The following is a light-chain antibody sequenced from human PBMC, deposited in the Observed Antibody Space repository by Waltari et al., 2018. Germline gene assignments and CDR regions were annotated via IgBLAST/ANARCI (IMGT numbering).Light chain of an antibody. Sequence: QSALTHPASASGSPGQSITLPCPGLPIYLGGNNYVSWYQQPPGKAPKLIIYDATSRPSGVSNRFSGSKSGNTASLTISGLQAEDEADYYCCSFTSSSTWVFGGGTKLTVL. CDR3: CSFTSSSTWV. J-gene: IGLJ3*02. V-gene: IGLV2-14*01. CDR1: PIYLGGNNY. CDR2: DAT.